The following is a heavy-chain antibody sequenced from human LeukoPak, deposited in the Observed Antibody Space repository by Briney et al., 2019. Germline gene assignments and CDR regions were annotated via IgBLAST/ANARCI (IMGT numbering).Heavy chain of an antibody. Sequence: PGGSLRLSCAASGFTFNTYVVNWVRQAPGKGLEWVAAVWFGESSQSYPDSVKGRFTISRDNSKNTVWLEMNSLRVDDTAVYYCAKGGRDTSKYYFDYWGQGTQVTVSS. CDR1: GFTFNTYV. J-gene: IGHJ4*02. D-gene: IGHD1-26*01. V-gene: IGHV3-30*02. CDR2: VWFGESSQ. CDR3: AKGGRDTSKYYFDY.